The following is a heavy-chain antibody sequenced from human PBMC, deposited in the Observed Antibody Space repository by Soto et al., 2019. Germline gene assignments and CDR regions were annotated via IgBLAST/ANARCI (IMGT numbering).Heavy chain of an antibody. D-gene: IGHD3-3*01. Sequence: QVQLQESGPGLVKPSETLSLTCTVSGGSISSYYWSWIRQPPGKGLEWIGYIYYSGSTNYNPSLKSRVTISVDTSKNQCSLKLSSVTAADTAVYYCARADYDFWSGPNSGMDVWGQGTTVTVSS. CDR2: IYYSGST. CDR1: GGSISSYY. J-gene: IGHJ6*02. V-gene: IGHV4-59*01. CDR3: ARADYDFWSGPNSGMDV.